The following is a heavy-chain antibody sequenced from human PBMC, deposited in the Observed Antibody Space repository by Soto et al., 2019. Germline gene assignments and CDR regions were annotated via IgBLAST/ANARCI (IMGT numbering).Heavy chain of an antibody. Sequence: ASVKVSCKASGYTFTNYYMHWVRQAPGQGLEWMGMINPRGGRTTYPQKFQGRVTMTTDTSTSTVYMELSSLRSEDTAVYYCARGLADYYDDSNTPYNAFDIWGQGTMVTVSS. CDR1: GYTFTNYY. D-gene: IGHD3-22*01. J-gene: IGHJ3*02. CDR2: INPRGGRT. V-gene: IGHV1-46*03. CDR3: ARGLADYYDDSNTPYNAFDI.